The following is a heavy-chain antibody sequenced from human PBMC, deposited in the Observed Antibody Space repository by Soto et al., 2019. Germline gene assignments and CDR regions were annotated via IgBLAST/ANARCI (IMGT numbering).Heavy chain of an antibody. CDR2: ISGGGDRT. Sequence: PGGSLRLSCVASGFPFNTHGMAWVRQAPGKGLEWVSGISGGGDRTQYADGVKGRFTISRDNSKNTVDLQMTSLRAEDTATYYCAKTANYDYVWGDYRYFFDHWGQGTVVTVYS. V-gene: IGHV3-23*01. J-gene: IGHJ4*02. CDR3: AKTANYDYVWGDYRYFFDH. D-gene: IGHD3-16*02. CDR1: GFPFNTHG.